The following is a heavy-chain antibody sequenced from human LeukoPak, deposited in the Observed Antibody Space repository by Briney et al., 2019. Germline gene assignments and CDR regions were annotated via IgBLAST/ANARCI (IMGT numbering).Heavy chain of an antibody. V-gene: IGHV3-23*01. Sequence: HPGGSLRLSCAASGFTFSSYAMSWVRQAPGKGLEWVSAISGSGGSTYYADSVKGRFTISRDNSKNTLYLQTNSLRAEDTAVYYCAKVSSYDILTGYSDYFDYWGQGTLVTVSS. CDR3: AKVSSYDILTGYSDYFDY. J-gene: IGHJ4*02. CDR2: ISGSGGST. CDR1: GFTFSSYA. D-gene: IGHD3-9*01.